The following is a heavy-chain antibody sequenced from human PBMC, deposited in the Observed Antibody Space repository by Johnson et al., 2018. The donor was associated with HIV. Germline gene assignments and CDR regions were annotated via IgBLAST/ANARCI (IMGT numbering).Heavy chain of an antibody. CDR1: GLTFTNAW. D-gene: IGHD3-16*01. CDR3: AKDQNYGSYLLSFDI. CDR2: ISSSGSTI. V-gene: IGHV3-48*04. Sequence: VQLVESGGGLVQPGGSLRLSCAASGLTFTNAWMNWVRQAPGKGLEWVSYISSSGSTIYYADSVKGRFTISRDNAKNSLYLRMDSLRTEDTALYYCAKDQNYGSYLLSFDIWGQGTMVTVSS. J-gene: IGHJ3*02.